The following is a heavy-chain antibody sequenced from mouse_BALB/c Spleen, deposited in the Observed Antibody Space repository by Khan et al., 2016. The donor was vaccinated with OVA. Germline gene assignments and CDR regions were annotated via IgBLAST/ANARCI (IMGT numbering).Heavy chain of an antibody. J-gene: IGHJ3*01. V-gene: IGHV1-84*01. CDR2: IYPGTVNT. CDR1: GYTFTDYY. Sequence: QMQLEESGPELVKPGASVRISCKTSGYTFTDYYINWMKQRPGQGLEWIGWIYPGTVNTKYNEKFKDKAKLTADKSSSTAYMKLSSLTSGNSPVYFCTKKDYYGNSRAWFTNWGKGTLVTFS. D-gene: IGHD2-1*01. CDR3: TKKDYYGNSRAWFTN.